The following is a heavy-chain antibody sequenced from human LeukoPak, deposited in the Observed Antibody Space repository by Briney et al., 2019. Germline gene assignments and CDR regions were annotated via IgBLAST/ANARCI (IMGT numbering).Heavy chain of an antibody. V-gene: IGHV3-33*01. CDR2: IWYDGSNK. CDR3: ARESRGKWLVRGNWFDP. D-gene: IGHD3-10*01. J-gene: IGHJ5*02. CDR1: GFTFSSYG. Sequence: GGSLRLSCAASGFTFSSYGMHWVRQAPGKGLEWVAVIWYDGSNKYYADSVKGRFTISRDNSKNTLYLQMNSLRAEDTAVYYCARESRGKWLVRGNWFDPWGQGTLVTVSS.